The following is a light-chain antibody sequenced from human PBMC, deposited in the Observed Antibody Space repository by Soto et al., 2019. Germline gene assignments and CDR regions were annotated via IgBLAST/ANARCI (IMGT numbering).Light chain of an antibody. V-gene: IGKV3-15*01. CDR2: GAS. J-gene: IGKJ1*01. Sequence: EIVMTQSAATLSVSPWGRATLSCRASQSISGTLAWYQQKPGQAPRLLIHGASTRAPGFPARFSGSGAGTDFTLTISSRQSEDVAVYYCQQYNDWPWTFGQGTKVDIK. CDR3: QQYNDWPWT. CDR1: QSISGT.